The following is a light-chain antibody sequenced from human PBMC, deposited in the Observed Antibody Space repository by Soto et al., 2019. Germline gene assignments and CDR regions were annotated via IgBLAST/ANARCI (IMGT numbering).Light chain of an antibody. CDR1: QSVSSN. J-gene: IGKJ4*01. CDR3: QQYNYWPPLT. V-gene: IGKV3-15*01. CDR2: GAS. Sequence: EIVMTQSRGTLSVSPGERATLSCRASQSVSSNVAWYQQKPGQAPRLLIYGASTRATGIPARFSGSGSGTEFTLTISSLQSEDFAVYYCQQYNYWPPLTFGGGTKVEI.